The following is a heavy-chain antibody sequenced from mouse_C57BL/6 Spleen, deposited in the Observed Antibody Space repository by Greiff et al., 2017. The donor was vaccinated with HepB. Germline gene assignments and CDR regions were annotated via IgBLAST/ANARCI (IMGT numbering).Heavy chain of an antibody. J-gene: IGHJ4*01. CDR1: GYTFTSYG. CDR3: ARWGYDYDGHYYAMDY. V-gene: IGHV1-81*01. Sequence: QVQLKQSGAELARPGASVKLSCKASGYTFTSYGISWVKQRTGQGLEWIGEIYPRSGNTYYNEKFKGKATLTADKSSSTAYMELRSLTSEDSAVYFCARWGYDYDGHYYAMDYWGQGTSVTVSS. CDR2: IYPRSGNT. D-gene: IGHD2-4*01.